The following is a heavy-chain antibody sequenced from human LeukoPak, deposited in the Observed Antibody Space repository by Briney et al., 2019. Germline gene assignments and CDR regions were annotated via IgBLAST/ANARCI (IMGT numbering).Heavy chain of an antibody. Sequence: GSLRLSCAASASTSSNYSISSVRLAPGKALERVSNQKKDGSDKKYVDSVKGRFTISRDNAKYSLYLQMSSLRAEDTGVYYCARDLGRGFDYWGRGTLVTVSS. CDR2: QKKDGSDK. CDR3: ARDLGRGFDY. V-gene: IGHV3-7*03. D-gene: IGHD5-12*01. J-gene: IGHJ4*02. CDR1: ASTSSNYS.